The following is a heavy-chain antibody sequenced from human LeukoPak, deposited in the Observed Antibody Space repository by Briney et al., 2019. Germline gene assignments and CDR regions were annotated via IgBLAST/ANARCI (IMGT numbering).Heavy chain of an antibody. CDR3: ARSLGPPSSTFDY. V-gene: IGHV4-59*01. CDR2: IYYSGST. Sequence: KPSETLSLTCTVSGGSISSYYWSWIRQPPGKGLEWIGYIYYSGSTNYNPSLKSRVTISVDTSKNQFSLKLSSVTAADTAVYYCARSLGPPSSTFDYWGQGTLVTVSS. D-gene: IGHD3-16*01. J-gene: IGHJ4*02. CDR1: GGSISSYY.